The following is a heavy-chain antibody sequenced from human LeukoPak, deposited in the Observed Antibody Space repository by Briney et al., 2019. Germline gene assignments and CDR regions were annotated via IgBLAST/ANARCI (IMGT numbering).Heavy chain of an antibody. CDR2: IRYDGSNK. CDR3: AKNRTSFDY. CDR1: GFTFSTYG. J-gene: IGHJ4*02. Sequence: GGSLRLSCAASGFTFSTYGMHWVRQAPGKGLEWVAFIRYDGSNKYYADSVRGRFTISRDNSKNTLYLQTNSLRAEDTAVYYCAKNRTSFDYWGQGTLVTVSS. D-gene: IGHD2/OR15-2a*01. V-gene: IGHV3-30*02.